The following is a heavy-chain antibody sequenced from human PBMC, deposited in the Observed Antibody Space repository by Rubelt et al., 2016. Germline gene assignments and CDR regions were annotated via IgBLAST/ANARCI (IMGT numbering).Heavy chain of an antibody. CDR2: ISSSSSTI. CDR3: ATQGYCSSTSCYGAY. J-gene: IGHJ4*02. D-gene: IGHD2-2*01. Sequence: EVQLVESGGGLVQPGGSLRLSCAASGFTFSSYSMNWVRQAPGKGLACVSYISSSSSTIYYADSVKGRFTISRDNAKNSLYLQMNSLRDEDTAVYYCATQGYCSSTSCYGAYWGQGTLVTVSS. CDR1: GFTFSSYS. V-gene: IGHV3-48*02.